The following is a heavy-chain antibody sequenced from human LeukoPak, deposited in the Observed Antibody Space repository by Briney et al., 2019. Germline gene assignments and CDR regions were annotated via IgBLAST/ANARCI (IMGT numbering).Heavy chain of an antibody. Sequence: GGSLRLSCAASGFTFSSYSMNWVRQAPGKGLEWVSSISSSSSYIYYADSVKGRFTISRDNAKNSLYLQMNSLRAEDTAVYYCARRGGGSGSSLPLKDYWGQGTLVTVSS. CDR2: ISSSSSYI. J-gene: IGHJ4*02. V-gene: IGHV3-21*04. CDR3: ARRGGGSGSSLPLKDY. CDR1: GFTFSSYS. D-gene: IGHD3-10*01.